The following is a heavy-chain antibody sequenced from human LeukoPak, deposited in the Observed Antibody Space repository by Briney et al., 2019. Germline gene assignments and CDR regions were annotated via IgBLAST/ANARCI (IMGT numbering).Heavy chain of an antibody. J-gene: IGHJ2*01. V-gene: IGHV3-7*01. Sequence: GGSLRLSCAASGFIFSPYWVTWVRQAPEMGLEWVANMKEDGGEKFYVDSVRGRFTISRDNAKNSVYLQMNSLRVEDTGVYYCARVRTEWYIDLWGRGTLVTVST. D-gene: IGHD2-8*02. CDR2: MKEDGGEK. CDR3: ARVRTEWYIDL. CDR1: GFIFSPYW.